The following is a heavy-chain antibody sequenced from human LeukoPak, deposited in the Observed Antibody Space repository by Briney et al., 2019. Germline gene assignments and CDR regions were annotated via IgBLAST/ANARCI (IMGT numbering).Heavy chain of an antibody. CDR3: ASWRGYCGSSGYGP. CDR1: GGTFSSYA. Sequence: GASVKVSCKASGGTFSSYAISWVRQAPGQGLEWMGGIIPIFGTANYAQKFQGRVTITADKSTSTAYMELRSLRSDDTAVYYCASWRGYCGSSGYGPWGQGTLVTVSS. D-gene: IGHD3-22*01. V-gene: IGHV1-69*06. J-gene: IGHJ5*02. CDR2: IIPIFGTA.